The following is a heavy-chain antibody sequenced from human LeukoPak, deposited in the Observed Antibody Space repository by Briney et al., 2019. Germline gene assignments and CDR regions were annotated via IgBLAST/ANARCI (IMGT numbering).Heavy chain of an antibody. CDR2: INPNSGGT. CDR1: GYTFTGYY. V-gene: IGHV1-2*06. Sequence: ASVKVSCKASGYTFTGYYIHWVRQAPGQGLEWMGRINPNSGGTNYAQKFQGRGTMTRDTSIKTAYMDLSGLTSDDTAVYYCAGHTSCFLWGQGTLVTVSS. J-gene: IGHJ4*02. D-gene: IGHD2-2*01. CDR3: AGHTSCFL.